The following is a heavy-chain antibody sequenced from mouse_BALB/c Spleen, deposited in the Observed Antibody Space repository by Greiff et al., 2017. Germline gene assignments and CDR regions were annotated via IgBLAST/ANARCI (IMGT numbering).Heavy chain of an antibody. J-gene: IGHJ1*01. V-gene: IGHV5-4*02. D-gene: IGHD1-1*01. Sequence: EVKLVESGGGLVKPGGSLKLSCAASGFTFSDYYMYWVRQTPEKRLEWVATISDGGSYTYYPDSVKGRFTISRDNAKNNLYLQMSSLKSEDTAMYYCARGYYGSSQWYFEVWGEGTTVTVSS. CDR3: ARGYYGSSQWYFEV. CDR1: GFTFSDYY. CDR2: ISDGGSYT.